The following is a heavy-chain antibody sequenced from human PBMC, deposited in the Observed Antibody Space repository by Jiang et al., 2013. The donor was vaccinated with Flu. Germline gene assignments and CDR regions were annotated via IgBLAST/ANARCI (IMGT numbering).Heavy chain of an antibody. CDR2: ISQDGAEA. CDR1: KFTFNTYP. CDR3: ARDTALLQRFYFDN. J-gene: IGHJ4*02. V-gene: IGHV3-30*03. D-gene: IGHD3-3*01. Sequence: QLLESGGGVVQPGRSLRLSCAASKFTFNTYPMHWVRQAPGKGLEWLAFISQDGAEADYAPSVTGRFTISRDNSRNTLYLQMNTLRLEDTAVYYCARDTALLQRFYFDNWGQGTLVTVSS.